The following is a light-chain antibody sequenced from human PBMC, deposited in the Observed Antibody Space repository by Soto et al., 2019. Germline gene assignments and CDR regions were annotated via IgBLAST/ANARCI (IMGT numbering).Light chain of an antibody. CDR1: QSVSSN. CDR2: GAS. Sequence: EIVMTQSPATLSVSPEERATLSCRASQSVSSNLAWYPQKPGQATRLLIYGASTRATGIPARFSGSGSGTEFTLTVSSQQSQDFAGYYGQQYNNWPLTFGGGNKVEI. V-gene: IGKV3-15*01. J-gene: IGKJ4*01. CDR3: QQYNNWPLT.